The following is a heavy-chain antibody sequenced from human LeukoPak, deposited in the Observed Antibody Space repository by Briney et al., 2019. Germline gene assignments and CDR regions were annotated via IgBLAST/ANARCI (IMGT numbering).Heavy chain of an antibody. V-gene: IGHV4-59*01. CDR3: ARASSTRPLLMLHDY. Sequence: KPSETLSLTCTVSGGSISSYYWSWIRQPPGKGLEWIGYIYYSGSTNYNPSLKRRVTISVDTSKNQFSLKLSSVTAADTAVYYCARASSTRPLLMLHDYWGQGTLVTVSS. CDR1: GGSISSYY. CDR2: IYYSGST. J-gene: IGHJ4*02. D-gene: IGHD3-10*01.